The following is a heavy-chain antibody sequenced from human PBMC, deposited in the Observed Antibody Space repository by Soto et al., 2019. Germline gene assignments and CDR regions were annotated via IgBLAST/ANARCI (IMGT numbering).Heavy chain of an antibody. J-gene: IGHJ6*02. CDR2: ISAYNGNT. D-gene: IGHD6-13*01. V-gene: IGHV1-18*01. CDR1: GYTFTSYG. Sequence: QVQLVQSGAEVKKPGASVKVSCKASGYTFTSYGISWVRQAPGQGLEWMGWISAYNGNTNYAQKLQGRVTMTTDTATSTAYMELRSLRSDDTDVYYCARDKLRTAAAGTHYYYGMDVWGQGTTVTVS. CDR3: ARDKLRTAAAGTHYYYGMDV.